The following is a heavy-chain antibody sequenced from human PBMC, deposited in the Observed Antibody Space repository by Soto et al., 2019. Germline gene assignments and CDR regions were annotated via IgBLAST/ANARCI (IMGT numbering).Heavy chain of an antibody. Sequence: GESLKISCKGSGYSFTSYWIGWVRQMPGKGLEWMGIIYPGDSGTRYSPSFQGQVTISADKSISTAYLQWSSLKASDTAMYYCARLVESGYNYYYDMDVWGQGTTVTVS. CDR1: GYSFTSYW. D-gene: IGHD3-22*01. J-gene: IGHJ6*02. V-gene: IGHV5-51*01. CDR3: ARLVESGYNYYYDMDV. CDR2: IYPGDSGT.